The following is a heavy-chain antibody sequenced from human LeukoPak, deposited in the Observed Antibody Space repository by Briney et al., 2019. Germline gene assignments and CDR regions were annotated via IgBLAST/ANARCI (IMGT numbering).Heavy chain of an antibody. CDR1: GYTFTSYY. J-gene: IGHJ4*02. Sequence: GASVKVSCKASGYTFTSYYMHWVRQAPGQGLEWMGIINPSGGSTSYAQKFQGRVTMTRDMSTSTVYMELSSLRSEDTAVYYCARTIRDSYYYGSGRNFDYWGQGTLVTVSS. CDR2: INPSGGST. CDR3: ARTIRDSYYYGSGRNFDY. V-gene: IGHV1-46*01. D-gene: IGHD3-10*01.